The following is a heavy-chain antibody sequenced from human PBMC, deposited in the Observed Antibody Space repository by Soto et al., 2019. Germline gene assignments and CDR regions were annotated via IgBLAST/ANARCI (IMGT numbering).Heavy chain of an antibody. CDR3: AHKEFRTSSPFDF. V-gene: IGHV2-5*02. Sequence: QITLKESGPALVKPTQTLTLTCTFSGFSLTTNGVGVAWIRQPPGKALEWLALINWDDDRHYNPSLTSRLTSTKDTSKNQVVLTMTNMDPVDTATYYCAHKEFRTSSPFDFGGPGILVTVSS. CDR2: INWDDDR. J-gene: IGHJ4*02. CDR1: GFSLTTNGVG.